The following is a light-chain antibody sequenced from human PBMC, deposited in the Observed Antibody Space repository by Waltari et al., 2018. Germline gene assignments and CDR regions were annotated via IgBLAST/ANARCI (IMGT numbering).Light chain of an antibody. CDR1: QSISKY. J-gene: IGKJ1*01. CDR2: DAS. CDR3: QKYGSLPAT. Sequence: EIMLTQSPGTLSLSPGERATLSCRASQSISKYLAWYQQKPGQAPSLLIYDASSRATGIPDRFSGSGSGTDFSLTLSRLEPEDFAVYYCQKYGSLPATFGQGTKVEIK. V-gene: IGKV3-20*01.